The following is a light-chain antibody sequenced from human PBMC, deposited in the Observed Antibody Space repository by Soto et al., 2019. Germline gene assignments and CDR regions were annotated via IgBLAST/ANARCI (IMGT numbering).Light chain of an antibody. Sequence: EIVLTQSPGTLSLSPGERATLSCRASQSVSSSYLTWYQQKPGQAPRVLVYGSSRRATGIPDGFSGSGSGTYFTLTIRRLEPEDFAVYYCQQYGRSPGYTFGQGTKLEIK. CDR3: QQYGRSPGYT. CDR1: QSVSSSY. J-gene: IGKJ2*01. CDR2: GSS. V-gene: IGKV3-20*01.